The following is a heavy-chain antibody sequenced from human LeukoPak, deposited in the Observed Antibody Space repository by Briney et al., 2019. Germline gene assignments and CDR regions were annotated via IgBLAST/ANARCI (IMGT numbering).Heavy chain of an antibody. CDR1: GFTFSDYY. J-gene: IGHJ4*02. Sequence: GGSLRLSCAASGFTFSDYYMSRIRQAPGKGLEWVSYISSSGSTIYYADSVKGRFTISRDNAKNSLYLQMNSLRAEDTAVYYCARRLVSMTFDYWGQGTLVTVSS. D-gene: IGHD5/OR15-5a*01. V-gene: IGHV3-11*01. CDR3: ARRLVSMTFDY. CDR2: ISSSGSTI.